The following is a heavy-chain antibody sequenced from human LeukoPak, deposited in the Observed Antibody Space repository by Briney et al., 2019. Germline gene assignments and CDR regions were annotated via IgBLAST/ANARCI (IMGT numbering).Heavy chain of an antibody. CDR1: GFTFSDHY. J-gene: IGHJ6*03. Sequence: GGSLRLSCAASGFTFSDHYMDWVRQAPGKGLEWISVISGNGEKTNYADSVKGRFTISRDNSKNTLYLQMNSLRAEDTAVYYCARSPPTSSTYYYFHYYMDVWGKGTTVTVSS. V-gene: IGHV3-23*01. CDR2: ISGNGEKT. D-gene: IGHD2-2*01. CDR3: ARSPPTSSTYYYFHYYMDV.